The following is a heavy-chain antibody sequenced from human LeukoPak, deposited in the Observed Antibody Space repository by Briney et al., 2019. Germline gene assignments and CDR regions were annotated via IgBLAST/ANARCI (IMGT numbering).Heavy chain of an antibody. J-gene: IGHJ3*02. CDR1: GFTFSTYA. CDR2: ISDDGSIE. CDR3: VRDQRRGYYDSSGYYYNPPADTFDI. V-gene: IGHV3-30-3*01. Sequence: GGSLRLSCAASGFTFSTYAMNWVRQAPGKGLEWVAVISDDGSIEYYADSLRGRFTISRDNSKNTVFLQMSSLRVEDTAVYYCVRDQRRGYYDSSGYYYNPPADTFDIWGQGTMVTVSS. D-gene: IGHD3-22*01.